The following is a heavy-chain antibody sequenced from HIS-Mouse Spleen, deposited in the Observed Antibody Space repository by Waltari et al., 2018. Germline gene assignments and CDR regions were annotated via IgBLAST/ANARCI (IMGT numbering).Heavy chain of an antibody. CDR1: GGSIRSSSYH. CDR3: AREIPYSSSWYDWYFDL. Sequence: HLQLQESGPGLVKPSETLSLTCTVSGGSIRSSSYHWGWIRQPPGKGLEWIGSIYYSGSTYYNPSLKSRVTISVDTSKNQFSLKLSSVTAADTAVYYCAREIPYSSSWYDWYFDLWGRGTLVTVSS. D-gene: IGHD6-13*01. CDR2: IYYSGST. J-gene: IGHJ2*01. V-gene: IGHV4-39*07.